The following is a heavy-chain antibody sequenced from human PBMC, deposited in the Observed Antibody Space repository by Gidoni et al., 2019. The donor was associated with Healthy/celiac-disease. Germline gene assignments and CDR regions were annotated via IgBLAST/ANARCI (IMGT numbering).Heavy chain of an antibody. D-gene: IGHD6-19*01. CDR3: ARQGERYSSGWYWFDP. Sequence: QLQLQESGPGLVKPSETLSLTCTVSGGSISSSSYYWGWIRQPPGKGLEWIGSIYYSGSTYYNPSLKSRVTISVDTSKNQFSLKLSSVTAADTAVYYCARQGERYSSGWYWFDPWGQGTLVTVSS. CDR2: IYYSGST. V-gene: IGHV4-39*01. J-gene: IGHJ5*02. CDR1: GGSISSSSYY.